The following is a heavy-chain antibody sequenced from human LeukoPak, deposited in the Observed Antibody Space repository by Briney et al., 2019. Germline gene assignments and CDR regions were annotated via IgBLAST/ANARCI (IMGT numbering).Heavy chain of an antibody. CDR3: AKALGQWLVSGNGVDV. D-gene: IGHD6-19*01. Sequence: GGSLRLSCAASGFIFIGYTMTWVRQAPGKGLEWVSVISGSGDITYYADSVKGRFTISRDNSKNTVYLQMNSLRAEDTAVYYCAKALGQWLVSGNGVDVWGQGTTVTVSS. CDR1: GFIFIGYT. V-gene: IGHV3-23*01. J-gene: IGHJ6*02. CDR2: ISGSGDIT.